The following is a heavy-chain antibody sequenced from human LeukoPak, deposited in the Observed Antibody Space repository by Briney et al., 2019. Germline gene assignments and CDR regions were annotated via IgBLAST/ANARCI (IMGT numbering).Heavy chain of an antibody. CDR3: AKGHDIPTPGHY. CDR2: ISSNGDNT. V-gene: IGHV3-64D*06. J-gene: IGHJ4*02. D-gene: IGHD2-15*01. Sequence: GGSLRLSCSVSGFTFSTYVMHWVRQAPGKGLEYVSAISSNGDNTYYADSVKGRFTISRDNSKNTLYLQMSSLRAEDTAVYYCAKGHDIPTPGHYWGQGTLVTVSS. CDR1: GFTFSTYV.